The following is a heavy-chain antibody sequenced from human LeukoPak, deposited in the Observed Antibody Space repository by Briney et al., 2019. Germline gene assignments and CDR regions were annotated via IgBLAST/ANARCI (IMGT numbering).Heavy chain of an antibody. Sequence: GGSLRLSCAASGFTFSSYSMNWVRQAPGKGLEWVSSISSSSSYIYYADSVKGRFTISRDNAKNSLYLQMNSLRAEDTAVYYCARVRSLGIAVAELDYWGQGTLVTVSS. D-gene: IGHD6-19*01. J-gene: IGHJ4*02. CDR1: GFTFSSYS. CDR2: ISSSSSYI. CDR3: ARVRSLGIAVAELDY. V-gene: IGHV3-21*01.